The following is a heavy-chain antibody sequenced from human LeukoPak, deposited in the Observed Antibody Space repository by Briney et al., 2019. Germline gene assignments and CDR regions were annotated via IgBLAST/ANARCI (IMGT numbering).Heavy chain of an antibody. CDR2: IYYSGST. V-gene: IGHV4-59*01. J-gene: IGHJ4*02. CDR1: GGSISNYY. Sequence: SETLSLTCAVSGGSISNYYWTWIRQPPGKGLEWIAYIYYSGSTNYNPSLKSRVTISVDTSKNQFSLKMSSVTAADTAVYYCARLRGNYFPDYWGQGTLVTVSS. CDR3: ARLRGNYFPDY. D-gene: IGHD4-11*01.